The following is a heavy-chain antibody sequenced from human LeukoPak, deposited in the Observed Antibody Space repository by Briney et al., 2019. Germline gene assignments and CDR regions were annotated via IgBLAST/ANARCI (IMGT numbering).Heavy chain of an antibody. CDR3: ARDWQLGGDYGGEHFDY. D-gene: IGHD4-17*01. V-gene: IGHV3-30-3*01. CDR2: ISYDGSNK. Sequence: HPGGSLRLSCAASGFTFSSYAMHWVRQAPGKGLEWVAVISYDGSNKYYADSVKGRFTVSRDNSKNTLYLQMNSLRAEDTAVYYCARDWQLGGDYGGEHFDYWGQGTLVTVSS. J-gene: IGHJ4*02. CDR1: GFTFSSYA.